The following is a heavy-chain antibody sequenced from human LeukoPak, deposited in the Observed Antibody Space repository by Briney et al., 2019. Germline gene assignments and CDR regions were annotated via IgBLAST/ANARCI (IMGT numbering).Heavy chain of an antibody. CDR3: ARVRNYYGSGSYYYYYMDV. CDR1: GFTVSSNY. J-gene: IGHJ6*03. V-gene: IGHV3-53*01. CDR2: IYSGGST. D-gene: IGHD3-10*01. Sequence: GGSLRLSCAASGFTVSSNYMSWVRQAPGKGLEWVSVIYSGGSTYYADSVKGRFTISRDNSKNTLYLQMNSLRAEDTAVYYCARVRNYYGSGSYYYYYMDVWGKGTTVTISS.